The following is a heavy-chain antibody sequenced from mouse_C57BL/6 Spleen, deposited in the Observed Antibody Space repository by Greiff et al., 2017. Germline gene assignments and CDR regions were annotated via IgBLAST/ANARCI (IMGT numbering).Heavy chain of an antibody. CDR3: ARGGYDYDVAWFAY. D-gene: IGHD2-4*01. V-gene: IGHV1-76*01. Sequence: VQLQQSGAELVRPGASVKLSCKASGYTFTDYYINWVKQRPGQGLEWIARIYPGSGNTYYNEKFKGKATLTAEKSSSTAYMQLSSLTSEDSAVYFCARGGYDYDVAWFAYWGQGTLVTVSA. J-gene: IGHJ3*01. CDR1: GYTFTDYY. CDR2: IYPGSGNT.